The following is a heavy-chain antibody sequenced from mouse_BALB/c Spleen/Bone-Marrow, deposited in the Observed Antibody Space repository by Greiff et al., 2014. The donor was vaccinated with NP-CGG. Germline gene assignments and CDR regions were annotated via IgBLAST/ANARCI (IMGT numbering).Heavy chain of an antibody. V-gene: IGHV1S81*02. CDR1: GYSFTSYW. Sequence: VKLMESRAELVKPGASVKLSCKASGYSFTSYWMHWVKQRPGQGLEWIGEISPSNGRSNYNEKFKSKATLTVDKSSGTAYMQLSGLTSEDSAVYYCTISELRRGGYALDYWGLGTSVTVSS. CDR2: ISPSNGRS. CDR3: TISELRRGGYALDY. J-gene: IGHJ4*01. D-gene: IGHD2-12*01.